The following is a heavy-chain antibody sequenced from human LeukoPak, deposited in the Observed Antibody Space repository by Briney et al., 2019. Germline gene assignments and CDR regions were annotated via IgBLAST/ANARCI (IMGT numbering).Heavy chain of an antibody. CDR3: ASLARRYFDWFPHY. V-gene: IGHV4-39*01. D-gene: IGHD3-9*01. CDR1: GGSIRSGHYY. CDR2: FSYSGDT. Sequence: NASETLSLTCTVSGGSIRSGHYYWGWVRQPPGKGLDWIGSFSYSGDTYYSPSLKSRVTISVDTSKNQFSLRLSSVTAADTAVYYCASLARRYFDWFPHYWGQGTLVTVSS. J-gene: IGHJ4*02.